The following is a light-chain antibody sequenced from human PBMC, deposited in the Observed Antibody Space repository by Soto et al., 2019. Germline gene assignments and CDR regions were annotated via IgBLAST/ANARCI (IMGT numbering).Light chain of an antibody. Sequence: EIVLTQSPGTLSLSPGERATLSCRASQSVSSDNLAWYQQSPGQAPRLLIYGAYNRATGIPDRFRGRVSGTDFTLTITRLEPEDFAVYYCQQYGGSPLSFGGGTKVEIK. V-gene: IGKV3-20*01. CDR1: QSVSSDN. CDR2: GAY. J-gene: IGKJ4*01. CDR3: QQYGGSPLS.